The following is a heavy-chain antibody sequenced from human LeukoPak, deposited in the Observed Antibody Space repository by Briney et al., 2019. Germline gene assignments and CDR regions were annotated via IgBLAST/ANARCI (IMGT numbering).Heavy chain of an antibody. D-gene: IGHD2-15*01. CDR2: IYSSGNS. CDR3: ARDHRVTVAATPV. CDR1: GGSVSSTSYY. J-gene: IGHJ4*02. Sequence: PSETLSLTCTVSGGSVSSTSYYWGWIRQPPGKGLEWIGTIYSSGNSYYNPSLKSRVTISVDMSKNQFFLKLSSVTAADTAVYYCARDHRVTVAATPVWGQGTLVTVSS. V-gene: IGHV4-39*07.